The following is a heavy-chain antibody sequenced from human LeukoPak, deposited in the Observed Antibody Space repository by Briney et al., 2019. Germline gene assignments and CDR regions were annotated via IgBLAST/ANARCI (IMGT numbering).Heavy chain of an antibody. CDR3: AKGSDLWFGET. CDR2: ISGSGGST. Sequence: PGGSLRLSCAASGFTFSSYAMSWVRQAPGEGLGWVSVISGSGGSTYYADFVKGRFTISRDNSKNTVYLQMNSLRAEDTAVYYCAKGSDLWFGETWGQGTLVTVSS. CDR1: GFTFSSYA. J-gene: IGHJ4*02. V-gene: IGHV3-23*01. D-gene: IGHD3-10*01.